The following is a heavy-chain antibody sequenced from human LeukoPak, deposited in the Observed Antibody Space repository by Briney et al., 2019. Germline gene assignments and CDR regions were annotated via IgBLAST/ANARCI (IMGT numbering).Heavy chain of an antibody. V-gene: IGHV4-4*07. D-gene: IGHD5-18*01. Sequence: SETLSLTCTVSGGSISSYYWSWIRQPAGKGLEWIGRIYTSGSTNYNPSLKSRVTMSVDTSKNQFSLKLSSVTAADTAVYYCARVRGYSYGYDYYYYMDVWGKGTTVTVSS. CDR2: IYTSGST. CDR1: GGSISSYY. CDR3: ARVRGYSYGYDYYYYMDV. J-gene: IGHJ6*03.